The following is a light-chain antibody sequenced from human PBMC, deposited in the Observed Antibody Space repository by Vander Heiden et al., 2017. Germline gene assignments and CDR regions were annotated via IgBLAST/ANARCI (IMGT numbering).Light chain of an antibody. CDR3: SSYTGTSTPL. J-gene: IGLJ2*01. V-gene: IGLV2-14*03. CDR2: DVT. Sequence: SALSQPASVSGSPGQSITISCTGTSSDIGEYNSVSWYQQYPGQAPKLIIYDVTHRPSLISNRFSGSKSGNTASLTISRLQPDDEADYFCSSYTGTSTPLFGGGTKLTVL. CDR1: SSDIGEYNS.